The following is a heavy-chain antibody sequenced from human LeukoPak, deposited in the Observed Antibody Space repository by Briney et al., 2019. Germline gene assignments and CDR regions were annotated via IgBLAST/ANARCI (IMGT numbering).Heavy chain of an antibody. J-gene: IGHJ4*02. CDR3: ARPYYYGSGSYYPLDY. CDR2: IWYDGSNK. CDR1: GSTFSRYG. V-gene: IGHV3-33*01. D-gene: IGHD3-10*01. Sequence: GRSLRLSCAASGSTFSRYGMHWVRQAPGKGLEWVAVIWYDGSNKYYADSVKGRFTISRDNSKSTVSLQMNSLRAEDTAVYYCARPYYYGSGSYYPLDYWGQGTLVTVSS.